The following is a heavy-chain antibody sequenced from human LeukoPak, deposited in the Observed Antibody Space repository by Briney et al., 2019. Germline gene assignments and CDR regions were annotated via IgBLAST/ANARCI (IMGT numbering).Heavy chain of an antibody. D-gene: IGHD6-13*01. Sequence: GGSLIRSCAASGFTFSSYEMNWVRQAPGKGLEWVSYISSSGSTIYYADSVKGRFTISRDNAKNSLYLQMNSLRAEDTAVYYCAREGVVGIAAAAGYMDVWGKGTTVTVSS. CDR3: AREGVVGIAAAAGYMDV. J-gene: IGHJ6*03. CDR1: GFTFSSYE. V-gene: IGHV3-48*03. CDR2: ISSSGSTI.